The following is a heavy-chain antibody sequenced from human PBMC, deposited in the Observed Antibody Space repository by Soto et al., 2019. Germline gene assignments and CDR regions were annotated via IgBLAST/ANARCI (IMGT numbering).Heavy chain of an antibody. J-gene: IGHJ5*02. D-gene: IGHD3-22*01. CDR1: GFTFSSYS. Sequence: EVQLVESGGGLVQPGGSLRLSCAASGFTFSSYSMNWVRQAPGKGLEWVSYISSSSSTIYYADSVKGRFTISRDNAKNSLYLQMNSLRDEDTAVYYCARDKEAGQYYYDSSGYSTLYNWFDPWGQGTLVTVSS. CDR2: ISSSSSTI. V-gene: IGHV3-48*02. CDR3: ARDKEAGQYYYDSSGYSTLYNWFDP.